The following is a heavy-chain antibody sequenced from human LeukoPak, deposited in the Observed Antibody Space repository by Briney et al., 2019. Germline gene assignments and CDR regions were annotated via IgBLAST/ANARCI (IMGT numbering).Heavy chain of an antibody. CDR3: ARGMCSDGVCYFLADY. V-gene: IGHV7-4-1*02. J-gene: IGHJ4*02. D-gene: IGHD2-15*01. Sequence: ASVKVSCKASGYTFISYTMNWVRQAPGQGLEWMGWINTNTGNPTYAQGFTGRFVFSLDTSVSTAYLQISSLKAEDTAVYYCARGMCSDGVCYFLADYWGQGTLVTVSS. CDR2: INTNTGNP. CDR1: GYTFISYT.